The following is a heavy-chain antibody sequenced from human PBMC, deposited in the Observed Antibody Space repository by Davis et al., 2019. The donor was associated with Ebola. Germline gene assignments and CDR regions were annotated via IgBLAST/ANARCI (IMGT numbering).Heavy chain of an antibody. CDR3: AREIVVVVAATNYYYYGMDV. J-gene: IGHJ6*04. V-gene: IGHV1-46*01. Sequence: AASVKVSCKASGYTFTSYYMHWVRQAPGQGLEWMGIINPSGGSTSYAQKFQGRVTMTRDTSTSTVYMELSSLRSGDTAVYYCAREIVVVVAATNYYYYGMDVWGKGTTVTVSS. CDR1: GYTFTSYY. CDR2: INPSGGST. D-gene: IGHD2-15*01.